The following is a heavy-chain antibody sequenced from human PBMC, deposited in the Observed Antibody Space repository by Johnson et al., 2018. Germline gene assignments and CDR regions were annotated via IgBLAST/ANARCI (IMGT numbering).Heavy chain of an antibody. CDR2: MNGDGGKS. V-gene: IGHV3-20*04. CDR3: ARDTDAVVVVAANAFDI. CDR1: GFTFDDYG. J-gene: IGHJ3*02. D-gene: IGHD2-15*01. Sequence: VQLQESGGGVVRPGESLRLSCAASGFTFDDYGMSWVRQAPGKGLEWISGMNGDGGKSRYADVMKGRFTISRDNAKNSLYLETNSLRAEDTAVYYCARDTDAVVVVAANAFDIWGQGTMVTVSS.